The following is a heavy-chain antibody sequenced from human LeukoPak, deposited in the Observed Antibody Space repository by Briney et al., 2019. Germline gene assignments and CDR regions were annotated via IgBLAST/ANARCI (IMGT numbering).Heavy chain of an antibody. V-gene: IGHV3-21*04. Sequence: GGSLRLSCAASGFTFSSYSMNWVRQAPGKGLEWVSSISSSGSTIYYADSVKGRFTISRDNAKNSLYLQMNSLRAEDTAVYYCARDFLPDYGGNPGYWGQGTLVTVSS. CDR1: GFTFSSYS. CDR3: ARDFLPDYGGNPGY. D-gene: IGHD4-23*01. CDR2: ISSSGSTI. J-gene: IGHJ4*02.